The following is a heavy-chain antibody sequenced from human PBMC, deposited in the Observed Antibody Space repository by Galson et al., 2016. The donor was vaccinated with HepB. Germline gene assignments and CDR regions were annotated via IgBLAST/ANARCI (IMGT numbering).Heavy chain of an antibody. CDR2: ISAGSGGT. V-gene: IGHV1-3*01. CDR3: ASRGGGVQVVGGWAYGMDV. J-gene: IGHJ6*02. D-gene: IGHD6-19*01. CDR1: GYTFTTSS. Sequence: SVKVSCKASGYTFTTSSIHWVRQAPGQRLEWMGWISAGSGGTEYSQQFQGRATITRDTSASTAYMELSIPRLEDTAMYYCASRGGGVQVVGGWAYGMDVWGQGSTVTVSS.